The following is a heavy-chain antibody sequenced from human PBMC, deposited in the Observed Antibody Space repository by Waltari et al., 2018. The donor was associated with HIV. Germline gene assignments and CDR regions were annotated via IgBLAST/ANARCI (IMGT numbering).Heavy chain of an antibody. J-gene: IGHJ2*01. D-gene: IGHD3-22*01. CDR1: GYNFNPYW. CDR3: ARRSYYDSSGSYGYFDL. CDR2: IFPDDSGT. V-gene: IGHV5-51*01. Sequence: EVQLVQSRAEVKKSGESLKISCKGSGYNFNPYWIGWVRQMPGHGLEWTGIIFPDDSGTRYSPSFQGQVTISADKSISTAYVQWSSLKASDTAMYFCARRSYYDSSGSYGYFDLWGRGTLVTVSS.